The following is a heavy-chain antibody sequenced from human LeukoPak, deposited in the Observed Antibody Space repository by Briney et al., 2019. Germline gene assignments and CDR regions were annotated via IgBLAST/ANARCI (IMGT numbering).Heavy chain of an antibody. CDR1: GFTFNNYA. V-gene: IGHV3-23*01. CDR3: AKDSGYRITYGGYRP. D-gene: IGHD5-12*01. J-gene: IGHJ5*02. Sequence: GGSLRLSCAASGFTFNNYAMTWVRQAAGKGLEWVSSISGGAGTIYYADSVRGRFTISRDNSKNILFLQMKSLRVVDTAIYYCAKDSGYRITYGGYRPWGQGTLVTVSS. CDR2: ISGGAGTI.